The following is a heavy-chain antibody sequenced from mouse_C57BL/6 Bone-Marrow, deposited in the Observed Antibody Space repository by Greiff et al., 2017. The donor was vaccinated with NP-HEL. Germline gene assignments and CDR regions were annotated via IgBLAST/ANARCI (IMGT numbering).Heavy chain of an antibody. J-gene: IGHJ1*03. CDR1: GYSITSGYY. Sequence: DVKLVESGPGLVKPSQSLSLTCSVTGYSITSGYYWNWIRQFPGNKLEWMGYISYDGSNNYNPSLKNRISITRDTSKNQFFLKLNSVTTEDTATYYCARVGSSCWYFDVWGTGTTVTVSS. CDR2: ISYDGSN. CDR3: ARVGSSCWYFDV. V-gene: IGHV3-6*01. D-gene: IGHD1-1*01.